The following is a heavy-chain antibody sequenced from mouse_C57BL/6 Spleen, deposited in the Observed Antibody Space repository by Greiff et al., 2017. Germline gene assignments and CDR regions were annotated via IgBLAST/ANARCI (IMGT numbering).Heavy chain of an antibody. Sequence: QVQLQQPGAELVKPGASVTMSCTASGYTFTSYWITWVKQRPGQGLEWIGDIYPGSGSTNYNEKFKSKATLTIDTSSSTAYMQLSSLTSEDSAVYYCARGYGSRYFDYWGQGTTLTVSA. CDR2: IYPGSGST. D-gene: IGHD1-1*01. CDR1: GYTFTSYW. CDR3: ARGYGSRYFDY. J-gene: IGHJ2*01. V-gene: IGHV1-55*01.